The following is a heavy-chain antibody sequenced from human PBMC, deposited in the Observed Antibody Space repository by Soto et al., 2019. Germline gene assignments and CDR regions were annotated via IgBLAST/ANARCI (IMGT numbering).Heavy chain of an antibody. D-gene: IGHD3-22*01. Sequence: SETLSLTCTVSGGSISSYYWSWIRQPPGKGLEWIGYIYYSGSTNYNPSLKSRVTISVDTSKNQFSLKLSSVTAADTAVYYCARSSGYYSSYGYWGQGTLVTV. V-gene: IGHV4-59*01. J-gene: IGHJ4*02. CDR2: IYYSGST. CDR1: GGSISSYY. CDR3: ARSSGYYSSYGY.